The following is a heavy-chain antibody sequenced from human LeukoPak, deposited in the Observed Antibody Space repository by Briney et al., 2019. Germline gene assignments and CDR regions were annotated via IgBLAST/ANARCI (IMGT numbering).Heavy chain of an antibody. Sequence: PSETLSLTCTVSGVAINSYYWSWIRQPPGEGLERVSFISADCSTSYADSVKGRFTISRDNSKNSLYLHMNSLRPEDTAFYYCTKDIFATGGSGSYLAWGQGTLVTVSS. V-gene: IGHV3-43*02. CDR2: ISADCST. CDR3: TKDIFATGGSGSYLA. D-gene: IGHD3-10*01. J-gene: IGHJ5*02. CDR1: GVAINSYY.